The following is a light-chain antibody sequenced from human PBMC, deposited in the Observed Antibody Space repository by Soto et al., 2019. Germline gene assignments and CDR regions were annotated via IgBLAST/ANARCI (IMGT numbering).Light chain of an antibody. CDR3: CSYAGSYTLYV. Sequence: QSALTQPRSVSGSPGQSVTISCTGTSSDVGGYNYVSWYQQHPGKAPTLMIYDVSKRPSGVPDRFSGSKSGNTASLTISGIQAEDEADYYCCSYAGSYTLYVFGTGTKLTVL. J-gene: IGLJ1*01. V-gene: IGLV2-11*01. CDR1: SSDVGGYNY. CDR2: DVS.